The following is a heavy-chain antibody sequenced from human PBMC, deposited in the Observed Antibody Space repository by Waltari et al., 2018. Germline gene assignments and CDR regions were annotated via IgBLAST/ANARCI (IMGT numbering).Heavy chain of an antibody. J-gene: IGHJ4*02. CDR3: ARDRGRGLYLDS. CDR2: IQGSGRS. V-gene: IGHV4-4*02. CDR1: GDSISGSYW. Sequence: QVQLQESGPGLVKPSGTLSVTCAVSGDSISGSYWWSWVRQPPGKGLEWIGQIQGSGRSNANPSLESRLTVSMDTSSTHFSLTVTSATAADTAIYYCARDRGRGLYLDSWGQGTLVTVAP. D-gene: IGHD1-26*01.